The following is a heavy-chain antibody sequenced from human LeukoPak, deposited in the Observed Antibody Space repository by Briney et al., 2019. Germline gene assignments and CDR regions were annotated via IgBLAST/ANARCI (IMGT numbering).Heavy chain of an antibody. CDR2: IYTSGST. V-gene: IGHV4-4*07. J-gene: IGHJ5*02. D-gene: IGHD5-24*01. CDR3: ARDGRTWEMATKEWFDP. CDR1: GGSISSYY. Sequence: SETLSLTCTVPGGSISSYYWSWIPQPAGKGLEWIGRIYTSGSTNYNPSLKSRVTMSVDTSKNQFSLKLSSVTAADTAVYYCARDGRTWEMATKEWFDPWGQGTLVSVSS.